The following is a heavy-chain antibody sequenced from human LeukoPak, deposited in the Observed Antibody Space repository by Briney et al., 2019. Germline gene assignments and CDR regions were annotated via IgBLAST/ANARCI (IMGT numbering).Heavy chain of an antibody. J-gene: IGHJ3*02. CDR3: ARGVIVEESDAFDI. CDR1: GYTFTGYY. Sequence: ASVKVSCKASGYTFTGYYMHWVRQAPGQGLEWVGWINPNSGGTNYAQKFQGRVTMTRDTSISTAYMELSRLRSDDTAVYYCARGVIVEESDAFDIWGQGTMVTVSS. V-gene: IGHV1-2*02. CDR2: INPNSGGT. D-gene: IGHD3-22*01.